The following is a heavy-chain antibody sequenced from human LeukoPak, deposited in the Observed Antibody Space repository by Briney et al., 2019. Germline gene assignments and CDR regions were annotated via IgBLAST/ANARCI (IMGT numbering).Heavy chain of an antibody. CDR3: TSSFTIRSYYYYYMDV. CDR1: GFTFSGSA. J-gene: IGHJ6*03. Sequence: GGSLRLSCAASGFTFSGSAMHWVRQASGKGLGWVGRIRSKANSYATAYAASVKGRFTISRDDSKNTAYLQMNSLKTEDTAVYYCTSSFTIRSYYYYYMDVWGKGTTVTVSS. D-gene: IGHD3-3*01. V-gene: IGHV3-73*01. CDR2: IRSKANSYAT.